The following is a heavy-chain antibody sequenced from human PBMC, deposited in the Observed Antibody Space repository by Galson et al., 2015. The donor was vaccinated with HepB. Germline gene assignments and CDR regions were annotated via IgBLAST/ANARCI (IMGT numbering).Heavy chain of an antibody. V-gene: IGHV1-46*01. CDR1: GYTFTNYY. D-gene: IGHD3-10*01. CDR2: INPSGGST. Sequence: SVKVSCKASGYTFTNYYMHWVRQAPGQGLEWMGIINPSGGSTNYPQNFQGRVTMTRDTSTITVYMEVSSLRSEDTAMYYCARAGNSNRGSNYFDYWGQGTLVTVSS. J-gene: IGHJ4*02. CDR3: ARAGNSNRGSNYFDY.